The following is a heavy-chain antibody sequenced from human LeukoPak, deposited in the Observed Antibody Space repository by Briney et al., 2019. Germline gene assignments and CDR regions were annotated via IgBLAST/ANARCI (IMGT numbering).Heavy chain of an antibody. V-gene: IGHV3-49*03. CDR3: TRGGWFGESLDAFDI. CDR1: GFSFGDYA. CDR2: TRTKTYGGTT. Sequence: PGGSLRLSCTASGFSFGDYAMNWFRQAPGKGLEWIGFTRTKTYGGTTEYAASVRGRFIISRDDSRTTTYLQMNSLKTEDTAVYYCTRGGWFGESLDAFDIWGQGTMVTVSS. D-gene: IGHD3-10*01. J-gene: IGHJ3*02.